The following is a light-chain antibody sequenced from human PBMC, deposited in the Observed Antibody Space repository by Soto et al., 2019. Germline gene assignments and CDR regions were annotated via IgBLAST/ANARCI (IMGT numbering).Light chain of an antibody. V-gene: IGKV3-20*01. CDR2: GAS. J-gene: IGKJ1*01. Sequence: EIVLTQSPGTLSLSPGERATLSCRASQSITSGYLAWYQQKPGQAPRPLIYGASRRASGITGRFCGSGSGTDFTLTISRLEPEDFAVYYCQHYGTSPTWTFGQGTKVEVK. CDR3: QHYGTSPTWT. CDR1: QSITSGY.